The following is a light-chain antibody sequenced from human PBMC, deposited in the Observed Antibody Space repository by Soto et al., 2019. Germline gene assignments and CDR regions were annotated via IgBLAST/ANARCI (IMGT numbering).Light chain of an antibody. J-gene: IGLJ2*01. CDR1: VHDIGAYNL. CDR3: SSWTAKSTLI. V-gene: IGLV2-14*03. CDR2: DVR. Sequence: QSVLTQHASVYGSPGQSSTISCAGTVHDIGAYNLVSWYQQHPGKAPQLIIYDVRNRPSGISFRFSGSKSGNTASLTISGLHAEDEANYYCSSWTAKSTLIFGGGTKLTVL.